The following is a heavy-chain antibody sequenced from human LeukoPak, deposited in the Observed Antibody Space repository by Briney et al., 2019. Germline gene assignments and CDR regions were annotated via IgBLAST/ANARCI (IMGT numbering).Heavy chain of an antibody. CDR2: IWYDGSNK. D-gene: IGHD3-10*01. Sequence: PGRSLRLSCAASGFTFSGYGMHWVRQAPGKGLEWVAVIWYDGSNKYYADSVKGRFTISRDNSKNTLYLQMNSLRAEDTAVYYCARDRGPYVLLWFGELNWFDPWGQGTLVTVSS. V-gene: IGHV3-33*01. CDR3: ARDRGPYVLLWFGELNWFDP. CDR1: GFTFSGYG. J-gene: IGHJ5*02.